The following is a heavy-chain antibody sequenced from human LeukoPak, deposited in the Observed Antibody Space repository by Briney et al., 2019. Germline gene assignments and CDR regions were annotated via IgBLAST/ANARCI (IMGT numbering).Heavy chain of an antibody. Sequence: KTSETLSLTCTVSGGSIYSFYWSWIWQPPGKGLDLNAYIYYSWSTNYNPSLNSRVTISVDTYKNQFSLNLSSVTAADAAVYYCTRVRALSYYDSSGDLYYFDYWGQGALVTVSS. CDR2: IYYSWST. CDR1: GGSIYSFY. V-gene: IGHV4-59*01. J-gene: IGHJ4*02. CDR3: TRVRALSYYDSSGDLYYFDY. D-gene: IGHD3-22*01.